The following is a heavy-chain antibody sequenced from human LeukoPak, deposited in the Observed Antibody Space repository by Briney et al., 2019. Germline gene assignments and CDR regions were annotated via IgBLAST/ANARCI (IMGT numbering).Heavy chain of an antibody. V-gene: IGHV4-34*01. J-gene: IGHJ4*02. D-gene: IGHD2-2*01. CDR2: INHSGST. CDR3: ARAKYCSSTSCYVSGKLDY. Sequence: PSETLSLTCAVYGGSFSGYYWSWIRQPPGKGLEWIGEINHSGSTNHNPSLKSRVTISVDTSKNQFSLKLSSVTAADTAVYYCARAKYCSSTSCYVSGKLDYWGQGTLVTVSS. CDR1: GGSFSGYY.